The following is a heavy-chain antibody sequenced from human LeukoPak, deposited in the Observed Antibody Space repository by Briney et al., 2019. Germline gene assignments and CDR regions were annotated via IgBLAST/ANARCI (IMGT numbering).Heavy chain of an antibody. CDR2: ISGSGGST. CDR1: GFTFSSYG. D-gene: IGHD2-2*01. Sequence: GGSLRLSCAASGFTFSSYGMHWVRQAPGKGLEWVSAISGSGGSTYYADSVKGRFTISRDNSKNTLYLQMNSLRAEDTAVYYCAKGRRSSTSCSLDYWGQGTLVTVSS. CDR3: AKGRRSSTSCSLDY. J-gene: IGHJ4*02. V-gene: IGHV3-23*01.